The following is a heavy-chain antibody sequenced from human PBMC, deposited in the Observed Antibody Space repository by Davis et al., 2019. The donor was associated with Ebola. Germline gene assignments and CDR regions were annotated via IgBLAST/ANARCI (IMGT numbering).Heavy chain of an antibody. CDR1: GYSFTTYW. J-gene: IGHJ4*02. D-gene: IGHD2-15*01. CDR3: ARRGYCSGASCRYFDY. Sequence: KVSCKGSGYSFTTYWIAWVRQMPGKGLELMGIIYPGDSDTRYSPSFQGQVTISADKSISTAYLQWSSLKASDTAMYYCARRGYCSGASCRYFDYWGQGTLVTVSS. CDR2: IYPGDSDT. V-gene: IGHV5-51*01.